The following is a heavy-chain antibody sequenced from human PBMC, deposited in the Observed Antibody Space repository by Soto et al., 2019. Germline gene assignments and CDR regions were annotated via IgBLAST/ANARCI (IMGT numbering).Heavy chain of an antibody. D-gene: IGHD6-6*01. V-gene: IGHV4-30-4*01. CDR3: ARGKTSVFDY. CDR1: GGSINSGDSY. Sequence: QVQLQESGPGLVKPSQTLSLTCTVSGGSINSGDSYWNWIRQSPGKGLEWMGYIYYSGGASGGAYYNPSLKSRLTISADTSKNHFSLRLTSVTAADTAVYYCARGKTSVFDYWGQGTLVTVSS. J-gene: IGHJ4*02. CDR2: IYYSGGASGGA.